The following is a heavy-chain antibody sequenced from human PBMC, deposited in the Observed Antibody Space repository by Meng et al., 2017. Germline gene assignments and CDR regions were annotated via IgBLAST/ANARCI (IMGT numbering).Heavy chain of an antibody. V-gene: IGHV1-69*01. CDR1: GGTFSSYA. CDR2: IIPIFGTA. Sequence: LEEFGAVVKNLWSSVKVSCKASGGTFSSYAISWVRQAPGQGLEWMGGIIPIFGTANYAQKFQGRVTITADESTSTAYMELSSLRSEDTAVYYCAREIAAAYCGGDCYLWGQGTLVTVSS. J-gene: IGHJ5*02. D-gene: IGHD2-21*02. CDR3: AREIAAAYCGGDCYL.